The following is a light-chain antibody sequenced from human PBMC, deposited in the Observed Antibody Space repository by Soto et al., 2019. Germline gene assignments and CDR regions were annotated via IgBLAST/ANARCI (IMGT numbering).Light chain of an antibody. CDR2: GAS. Sequence: MTHSPGALSVSPGERATRSCRASQSVGSNLAWYQQKPGQAPRLLIYGASTRPAAIPSRFSGSGSGTELTINISSMKYDDFPVYYCKTYNNCPKYTFGQGT. CDR1: QSVGSN. CDR3: KTYNNCPKYT. J-gene: IGKJ2*01. V-gene: IGKV3-15*01.